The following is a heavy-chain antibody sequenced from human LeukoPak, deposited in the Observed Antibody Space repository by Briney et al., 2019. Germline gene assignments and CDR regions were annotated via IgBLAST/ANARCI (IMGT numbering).Heavy chain of an antibody. Sequence: GGSLRLSCAASGFTFSNYWMHWVRQAPGKGLEWVANIKQDGSEIYYVGSVKGRFTISRDNAKNSLYLQMNSLRAEDTAVYYCARATYVSSSQSLGYWGQGTLVTVSS. D-gene: IGHD6-6*01. CDR2: IKQDGSEI. CDR1: GFTFSNYW. CDR3: ARATYVSSSQSLGY. J-gene: IGHJ4*02. V-gene: IGHV3-7*01.